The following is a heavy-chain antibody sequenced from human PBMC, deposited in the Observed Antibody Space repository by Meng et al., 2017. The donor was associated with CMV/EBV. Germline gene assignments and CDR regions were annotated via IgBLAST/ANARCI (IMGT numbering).Heavy chain of an antibody. CDR3: ARHGDTAMVVGIDY. D-gene: IGHD5-18*01. CDR1: GGSISSYY. CDR2: IYTSGST. Sequence: QVQLQESGPGLVKPSETLALTCTVSGGSISSYYWSWIRQPAGKGLEWIGRIYTSGSTNYNPSLKSRVTMSVDTSKNQFSLKLSSVTAADTAVYYCARHGDTAMVVGIDYWGQGTLVTVSS. V-gene: IGHV4-4*07. J-gene: IGHJ4*02.